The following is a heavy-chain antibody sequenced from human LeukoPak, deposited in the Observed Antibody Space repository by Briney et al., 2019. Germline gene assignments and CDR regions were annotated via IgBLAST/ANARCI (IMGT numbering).Heavy chain of an antibody. CDR3: ASTSSLPPSGSYRHYFDY. D-gene: IGHD1-26*01. CDR2: FXXXDGET. J-gene: IGHJ4*02. V-gene: IGHV1-24*01. Sequence: FXXXDGETIYAQKFQGRVTMTEDTSTDTAYMELSSLRSEDTAVYYCASTSSLPPSGSYRHYFDYWGQGTLVTVSS.